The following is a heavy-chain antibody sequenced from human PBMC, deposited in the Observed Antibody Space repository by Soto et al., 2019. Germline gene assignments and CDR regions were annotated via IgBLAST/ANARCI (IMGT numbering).Heavy chain of an antibody. CDR3: ARAAYYDYVWGSYRCDY. CDR2: IIPIFGTA. CDR1: GGTFSSYA. D-gene: IGHD3-16*02. J-gene: IGHJ4*02. Sequence: QVQLVQSGAEVKKPGSSVKVSCKASGGTFSSYAISWVRQAPGQGLEWMGGIIPIFGTANYAQKFQGRVTITADESTSTAYMGLSSLGSEDTVVYYCARAAYYDYVWGSYRCDYWGQGTLVTVSS. V-gene: IGHV1-69*01.